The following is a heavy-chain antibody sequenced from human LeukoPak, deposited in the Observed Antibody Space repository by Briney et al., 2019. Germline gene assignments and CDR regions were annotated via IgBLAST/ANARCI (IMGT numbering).Heavy chain of an antibody. Sequence: SVKVSCKASGGTFSSYAISWVRQAPGQGLEWMGRIIPILGIANYAQKFQGRVTITAGKSTSTAYMELSSLRSEDTAVYYCAKDESPRIAADNYWGQGTLVTVSS. D-gene: IGHD6-25*01. V-gene: IGHV1-69*04. CDR3: AKDESPRIAADNY. J-gene: IGHJ4*02. CDR1: GGTFSSYA. CDR2: IIPILGIA.